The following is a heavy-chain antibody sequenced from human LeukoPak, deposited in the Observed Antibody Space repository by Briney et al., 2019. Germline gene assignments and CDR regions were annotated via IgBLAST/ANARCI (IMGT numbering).Heavy chain of an antibody. J-gene: IGHJ3*02. CDR2: MRSDARGGTP. Sequence: GGSPRLSCATSGFTLRNAWISWVRQAPGKGLEWVGRMRSDARGGTPDYAALVKGRFIISIDDSRSTLYLQMHSLETEDTALYYCTTEGFTYGHHALGIWGQGTVVTVSS. D-gene: IGHD5-18*01. CDR1: GFTLRNAW. V-gene: IGHV3-15*01. CDR3: TTEGFTYGHHALGI.